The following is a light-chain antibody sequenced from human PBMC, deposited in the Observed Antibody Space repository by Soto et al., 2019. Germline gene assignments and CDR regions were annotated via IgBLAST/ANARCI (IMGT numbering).Light chain of an antibody. CDR1: QTVRNNY. Sequence: EIVLAESPGPLSLSPGERATLSRRASQTVRNNYLAWYQQKPGQAPRLLIYDASSRATGIPDRFSGGGSGTDFTLTISSLQPGDFATYYCQQYRTYSFGQGTKVDIK. J-gene: IGKJ1*01. CDR2: DAS. V-gene: IGKV3-20*01. CDR3: QQYRTYS.